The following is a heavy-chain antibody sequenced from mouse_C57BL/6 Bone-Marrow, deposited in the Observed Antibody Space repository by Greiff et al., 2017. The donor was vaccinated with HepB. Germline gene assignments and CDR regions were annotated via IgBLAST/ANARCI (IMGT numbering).Heavy chain of an antibody. CDR3: TSITTVVARDY. CDR2: IYPGNSDT. Sequence: VQLQQSGTVLARPGASVKMSCKTSGYPLTSYWMHWVKQRPGQGLEWIGAIYPGNSDTSYNQKFKGKAKLTAVTSASTAYMELSSLTNEDSAVYYCTSITTVVARDYWGQGTTLTVSS. J-gene: IGHJ2*01. CDR1: GYPLTSYW. D-gene: IGHD1-1*01. V-gene: IGHV1-5*01.